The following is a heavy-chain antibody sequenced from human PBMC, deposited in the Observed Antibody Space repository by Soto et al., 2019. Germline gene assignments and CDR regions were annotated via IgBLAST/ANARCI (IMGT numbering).Heavy chain of an antibody. V-gene: IGHV4-39*01. CDR3: ARLGGYVSVGYYYLWDS. Sequence: QLQLQESGPGLVKPSETLALTCRVSDGSMNSDSSYWGWIRQPPGKGLEGIGVINQSGSTYHNLSLKGRVTMSVAASRNQFSRKLTSMTAADTAVYYCARLGGYVSVGYYYLWDSWGQGTLVSVSS. J-gene: IGHJ4*02. CDR2: INQSGST. CDR1: DGSMNSDSSY. D-gene: IGHD3-22*01.